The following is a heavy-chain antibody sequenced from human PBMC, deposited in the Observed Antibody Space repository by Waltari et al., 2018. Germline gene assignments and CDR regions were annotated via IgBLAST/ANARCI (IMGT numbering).Heavy chain of an antibody. D-gene: IGHD5-18*01. CDR1: GGSISSYY. CDR2: IYYSGST. CDR3: ASRGVDTAMAIDY. V-gene: IGHV4-59*01. Sequence: QVQLQESGPGLVKPSETLSLTCTVSGGSISSYYWSWIRQPPGKGLEWIGYIYYSGSTNYNPSLKSRVTISVDTSKNQVSLKLSSVTAADTAVYYCASRGVDTAMAIDYWGQGTLVTVSS. J-gene: IGHJ4*02.